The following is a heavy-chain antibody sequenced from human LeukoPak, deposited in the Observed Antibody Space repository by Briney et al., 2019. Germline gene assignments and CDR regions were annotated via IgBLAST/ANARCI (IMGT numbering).Heavy chain of an antibody. CDR1: GFTFDDYA. CDR3: ARSYTIAWRPAPASD. J-gene: IGHJ4*02. CDR2: ISWNSGSI. D-gene: IGHD6-19*01. V-gene: IGHV3-9*01. Sequence: GGSLRLSCAASGFTFDDYAMHWVRQAPGKGLEWVSGISWNSGSIGYADSVKGRFTISRDNAKNSLYLQMNSLRADDTAVYYCARSYTIAWRPAPASDWGQGTLVTVSS.